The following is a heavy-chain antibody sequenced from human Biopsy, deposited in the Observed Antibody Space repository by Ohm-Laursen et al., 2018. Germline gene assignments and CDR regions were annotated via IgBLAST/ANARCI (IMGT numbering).Heavy chain of an antibody. J-gene: IGHJ4*02. CDR1: GYTFTSYD. CDR3: ATPFQYYDSWGGYPPFDH. V-gene: IGHV1-69*17. CDR2: IIAVSGLV. D-gene: IGHD3-3*01. Sequence: GSSVKVSCKTSGYTFTSYDITWMRQATGQGLEWMGGIIAVSGLVNYAPKFQGRVSITADKSTTTAYMELSNLKSEDTAVYYCATPFQYYDSWGGYPPFDHWGQGTLVTVSS.